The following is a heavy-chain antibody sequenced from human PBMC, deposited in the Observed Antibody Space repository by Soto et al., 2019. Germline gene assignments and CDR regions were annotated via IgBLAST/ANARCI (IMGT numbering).Heavy chain of an antibody. CDR3: ARMKPGGSALWFDP. V-gene: IGHV4-4*07. J-gene: IGHJ5*02. Sequence: PSETLSLTCTVSGDSLSGYYWTWIRQPAGGGLQWLGRVYNSGATNYNPSLRGRVTMSIDTPQRQFSLKVASVTAADTAVYYCARMKPGGSALWFDPWGPGTLVTVSS. D-gene: IGHD6-25*01. CDR2: VYNSGAT. CDR1: GDSLSGYY.